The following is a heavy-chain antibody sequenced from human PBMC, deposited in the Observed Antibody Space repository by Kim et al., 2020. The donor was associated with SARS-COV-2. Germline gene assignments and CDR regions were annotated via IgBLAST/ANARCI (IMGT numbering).Heavy chain of an antibody. Sequence: SETLSLTCTVSGGSISSGGYYWSWIRQHPGKGLEWIGYIYYSGSTYYNPSLKSRVTISVDTSKNQFSLKLSSVTAADTAVYYCARGVYCSSTSCSQTWPHIDVWGKGTTVTVSS. CDR2: IYYSGST. D-gene: IGHD2-2*01. J-gene: IGHJ6*03. CDR1: GGSISSGGYY. V-gene: IGHV4-31*03. CDR3: ARGVYCSSTSCSQTWPHIDV.